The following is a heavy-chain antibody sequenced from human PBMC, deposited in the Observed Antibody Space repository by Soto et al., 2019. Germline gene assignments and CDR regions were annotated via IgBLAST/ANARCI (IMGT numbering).Heavy chain of an antibody. CDR1: GDSISRGGYS. V-gene: IGHV4-30-2*01. D-gene: IGHD1-1*01. CDR3: ARRYGYSLDY. J-gene: IGHJ4*02. CDR2: MYHSGST. Sequence: SETLSLTCAVSGDSISRGGYSWSWIRQPPGKGLEWIGYMYHSGSTYYNPSLKSRVTISVDRSKNQFSLKLSSVTAADTAVYYCARRYGYSLDYWAPGTLVTVSS.